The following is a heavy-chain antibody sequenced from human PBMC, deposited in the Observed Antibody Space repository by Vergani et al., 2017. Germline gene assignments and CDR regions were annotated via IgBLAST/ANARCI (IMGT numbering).Heavy chain of an antibody. CDR2: MYSGGST. D-gene: IGHD6-19*01. CDR3: ASFIAVAEDAFDI. CDR1: GFTVSSNY. V-gene: IGHV3-66*02. Sequence: EVQLVESGGGLVQPGGSLRLSCAASGFTVSSNYMSWVRQAPGKGLECVSVMYSGGSTYYADSVKGRFTISRDNSKNTLYLQMNSLRAEDTAVYYCASFIAVAEDAFDIWGRGTMVTVSS. J-gene: IGHJ3*02.